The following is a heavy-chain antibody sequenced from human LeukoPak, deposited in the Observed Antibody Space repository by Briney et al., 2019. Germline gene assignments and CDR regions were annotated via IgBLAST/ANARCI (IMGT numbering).Heavy chain of an antibody. CDR3: ARALPNSGTYLDAFDI. CDR2: INPSGGST. CDR1: GYTFTSYY. D-gene: IGHD1-26*01. Sequence: ASVKVSCKASGYTFTSYYMHWVRQAPAQGLEWMGIINPSGGSTSYAQNFQGRVTMTRDTSTSTVYMELSSLRSEDTAVYYCARALPNSGTYLDAFDIWGQGTMVTVSS. V-gene: IGHV1-46*01. J-gene: IGHJ3*02.